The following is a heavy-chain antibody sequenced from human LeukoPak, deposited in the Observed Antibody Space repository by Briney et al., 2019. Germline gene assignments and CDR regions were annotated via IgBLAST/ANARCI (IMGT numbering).Heavy chain of an antibody. V-gene: IGHV1-18*01. D-gene: IGHD5-24*01. Sequence: ASVKVSCKASGYTFTSYVISWLRQATGQGLEWMGWISAYNGNTNYAQKLQGRVTMNTDTSTSTAYMELRSLTSDDTAVYYFARGRIRRLQLGSGGMVEYWGQGTLVTVSS. CDR3: ARGRIRRLQLGSGGMVEY. CDR2: ISAYNGNT. CDR1: GYTFTSYV. J-gene: IGHJ4*02.